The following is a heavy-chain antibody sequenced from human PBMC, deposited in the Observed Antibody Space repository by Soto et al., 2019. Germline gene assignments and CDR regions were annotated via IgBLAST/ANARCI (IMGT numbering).Heavy chain of an antibody. CDR3: ARDVALWELELVPDY. V-gene: IGHV3-33*01. D-gene: IGHD1-7*01. Sequence: PGGSLTLSCAATGFTFSSYGMHWVRQAPGKGLEWVAVIWYDGSNKYYADSVKGRFTISRDNSKNTLYLQMNSLRAEDTAVYYCARDVALWELELVPDYWGQGTLVTVSS. CDR1: GFTFSSYG. J-gene: IGHJ4*02. CDR2: IWYDGSNK.